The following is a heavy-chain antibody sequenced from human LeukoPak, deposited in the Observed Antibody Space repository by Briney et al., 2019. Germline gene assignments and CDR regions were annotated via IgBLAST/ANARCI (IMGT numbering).Heavy chain of an antibody. CDR2: IYAAGNT. V-gene: IGHV3-53*01. J-gene: IGHJ4*02. Sequence: PGGSLRLSCAASGFIVSTSYISWVRQAPGEGLEWVSVIYAAGNTFYADSVKGRFTISRDNSKNTLYLQMSSLRDEDTAFYYCVRDGAYTYGHAYYFEYWGQGTLVTVSS. D-gene: IGHD5-18*01. CDR1: GFIVSTSY. CDR3: VRDGAYTYGHAYYFEY.